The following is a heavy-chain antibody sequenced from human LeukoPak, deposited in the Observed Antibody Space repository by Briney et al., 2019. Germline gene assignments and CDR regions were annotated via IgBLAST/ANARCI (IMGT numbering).Heavy chain of an antibody. CDR1: GGSITSSSYY. D-gene: IGHD1-26*01. CDR3: ARSRVIGASPYYCDY. Sequence: PSETLSLTCSVSGGSITSSSYYWAWIRQPPEKGLEWIGSIYYTGGTNYNPSLQSRVTISVDTSKNQFSVKLSSVTAADTAVYYCARSRVIGASPYYCDYWGQGTLVTVSS. J-gene: IGHJ4*02. CDR2: IYYTGGT. V-gene: IGHV4-39*07.